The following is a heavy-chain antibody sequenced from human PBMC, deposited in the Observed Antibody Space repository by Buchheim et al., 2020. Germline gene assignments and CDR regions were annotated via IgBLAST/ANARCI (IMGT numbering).Heavy chain of an antibody. CDR1: GYTFTGYY. CDR2: INPNSGGT. V-gene: IGHV1-2*04. D-gene: IGHD6-13*01. Sequence: QVQLVQSGAEVKKPGASVKVSCKASGYTFTGYYMHWVRQAPGQGLEWMGWINPNSGGTNYAQTFQGWVTMTRDTSISTAYMELSRLRSDDTAVYYCARGQQQLGYYYYMDVWGKGTT. J-gene: IGHJ6*03. CDR3: ARGQQQLGYYYYMDV.